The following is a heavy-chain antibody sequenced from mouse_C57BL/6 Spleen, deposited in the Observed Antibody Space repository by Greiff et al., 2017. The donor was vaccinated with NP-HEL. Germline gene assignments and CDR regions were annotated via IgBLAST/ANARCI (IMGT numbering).Heavy chain of an antibody. CDR3: ARRGSEWLLRALDY. CDR1: GYTFTDYN. D-gene: IGHD2-3*01. J-gene: IGHJ4*01. Sequence: EVQLQQSGPELVKPGASVKMSCKASGYTFTDYNMHWVKQSNGKSLEWIGYINTNNGGTSYNQKFKGKATLTVNKSSSTAYMELRSLTSEDYAVYYGARRGSEWLLRALDYWGQGTSVTVSS. CDR2: INTNNGGT. V-gene: IGHV1-22*01.